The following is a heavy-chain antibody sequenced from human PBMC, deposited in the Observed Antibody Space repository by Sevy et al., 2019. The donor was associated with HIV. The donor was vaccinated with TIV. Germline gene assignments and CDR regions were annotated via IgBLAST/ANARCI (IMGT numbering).Heavy chain of an antibody. CDR1: GGSISSSSYY. CDR3: ARRITMVRGVIHRFYYFDY. D-gene: IGHD3-10*01. CDR2: IYYSGST. V-gene: IGHV4-39*01. Sequence: SETVSLTCTVSGGSISSSSYYWGWIHQPPGKGLEWIGSIYYSGSTYYNPSLKSRVTISVDTSKNQFSLKLSSVTAADTAVYYCARRITMVRGVIHRFYYFDYWGQGTLVTVSS. J-gene: IGHJ4*02.